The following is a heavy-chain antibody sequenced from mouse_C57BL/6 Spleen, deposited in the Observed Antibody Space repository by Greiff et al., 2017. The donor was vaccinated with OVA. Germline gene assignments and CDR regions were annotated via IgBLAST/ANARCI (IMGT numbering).Heavy chain of an antibody. D-gene: IGHD1-1*01. CDR2: IYPGNSDT. J-gene: IGHJ2*01. V-gene: IGHV1-5*01. CDR1: GYTFTSYW. Sequence: VQLQQSGPVLARPGASVKMSCKTSGYTFTSYWMHWVKQRPGQGLEWIGAIYPGNSDTSYNQKFKGKAKLTAVTSASTAYMELSSLTNEDSAVYYCTRDYGSSYEELYFDYWGQGTTLTVSS. CDR3: TRDYGSSYEELYFDY.